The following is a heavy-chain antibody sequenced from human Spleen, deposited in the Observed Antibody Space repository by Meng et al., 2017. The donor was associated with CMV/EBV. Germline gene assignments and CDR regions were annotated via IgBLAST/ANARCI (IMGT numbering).Heavy chain of an antibody. V-gene: IGHV4-34*01. D-gene: IGHD2-2*02. CDR2: INHSGST. CDR1: GGSFSGYY. J-gene: IGHJ4*02. Sequence: SETLSLTCAVYGGSFSGYYWSWIRQPPGKGLEWIGEINHSGSTNYNPSLKSRVTISVDTSKNQFSLKLSSVTAADTAVYYCARGRRDIVVVPAAIWGYWGQGTLVTVSS. CDR3: ARGRRDIVVVPAAIWGY.